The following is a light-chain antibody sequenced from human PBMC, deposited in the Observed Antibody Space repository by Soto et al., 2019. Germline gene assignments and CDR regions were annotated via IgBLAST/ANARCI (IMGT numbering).Light chain of an antibody. V-gene: IGKV1-5*01. CDR1: QSVSGW. J-gene: IGKJ4*01. Sequence: DIQMTQSPSTLSASVGDTVTVTCRASQSVSGWLAWYQQKPGEAPKLLIYDASSLESGVPSRFSGNGSGTDFTLTISRLEPEDFAVYYCQQYDSSPLTFGGGTKVDIK. CDR3: QQYDSSPLT. CDR2: DAS.